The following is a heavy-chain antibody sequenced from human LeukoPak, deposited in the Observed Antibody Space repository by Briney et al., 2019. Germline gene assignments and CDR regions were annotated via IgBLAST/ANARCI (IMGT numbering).Heavy chain of an antibody. J-gene: IGHJ4*02. CDR3: AASYYDTLNGLDY. CDR1: GVPISSGPYY. V-gene: IGHV4-31*03. CDR2: IHHSGLT. Sequence: SETLSLTCTVSGVPISSGPYYWTWVRQYPGGGLEYIGYIHHSGLTYYNPSLKSRLTISMDTSESQFSLQLRSVTAADTAVFFCAASYYDTLNGLDYWGQGTRVTVSS. D-gene: IGHD3-9*01.